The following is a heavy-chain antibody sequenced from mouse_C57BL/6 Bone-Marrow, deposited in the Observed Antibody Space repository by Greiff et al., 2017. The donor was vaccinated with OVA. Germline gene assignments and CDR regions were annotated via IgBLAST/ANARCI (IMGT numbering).Heavy chain of an antibody. D-gene: IGHD2-4*01. J-gene: IGHJ2*01. CDR1: GYTFTSYW. V-gene: IGHV1-74*01. CDR2: IHPSDSDT. CDR3: SIYYDYDGVFPYFDY. Sequence: QVQLQQPGAELVKPGASVKVSCKASGYTFTSYWMHWVKQRPGQGLEWIGRIHPSDSDTNYNQKFKGKATLTVDKSSSTAYMQLSSLTSEDSAVYYCSIYYDYDGVFPYFDYWGQGTTLTVSS.